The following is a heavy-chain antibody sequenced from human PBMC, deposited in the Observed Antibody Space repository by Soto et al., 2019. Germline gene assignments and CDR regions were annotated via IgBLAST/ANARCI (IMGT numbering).Heavy chain of an antibody. Sequence: QVQLVQSGAEVKKPGASVKGAFKGSGYTFTSYDINWVRQATGQGLEWMGWMNPNSGNTGYAQKFQGRVTMTRNTSISTAYMELSSLRSEDTAVYYCARVRYSVDPWGQGTLFTVSS. V-gene: IGHV1-8*01. D-gene: IGHD2-15*01. CDR2: MNPNSGNT. CDR1: GYTFTSYD. J-gene: IGHJ5*02. CDR3: ARVRYSVDP.